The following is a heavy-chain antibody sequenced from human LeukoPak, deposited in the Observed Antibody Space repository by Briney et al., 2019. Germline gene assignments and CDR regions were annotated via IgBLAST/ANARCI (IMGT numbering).Heavy chain of an antibody. J-gene: IGHJ3*02. D-gene: IGHD1-26*01. CDR1: GYTFTGYY. Sequence: ASVKVSCKASGYTFTGYYMHWVRQAPGQGLEWMGWINPNSGGTNYAQKFQGRVTMTRDTSISAAYMELSRLRSDDTAVYYCARSYSGSYYVDAFDIWGQGTMVTVSS. V-gene: IGHV1-2*02. CDR3: ARSYSGSYYVDAFDI. CDR2: INPNSGGT.